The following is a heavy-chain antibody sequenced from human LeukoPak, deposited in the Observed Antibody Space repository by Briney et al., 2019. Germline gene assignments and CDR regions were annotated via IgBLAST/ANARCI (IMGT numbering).Heavy chain of an antibody. CDR1: GYTFTSYG. CDR2: ISAYNGNT. V-gene: IGHV1-18*01. Sequence: ASVKVSCKASGYTFTSYGISWWRRAPGQGLEWMGWISAYNGNTNYAQKFQGRVTITADKSTSTAYMELSSLSSEDTAVYYCAKGAGGYWGQGTLVTVSS. J-gene: IGHJ4*02. CDR3: AKGAGGY. D-gene: IGHD3-10*01.